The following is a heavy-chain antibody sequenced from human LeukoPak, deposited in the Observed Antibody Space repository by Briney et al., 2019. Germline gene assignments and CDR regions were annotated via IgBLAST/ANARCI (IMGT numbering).Heavy chain of an antibody. D-gene: IGHD3-9*01. CDR3: ARDYDILTGYYFPPMDV. J-gene: IGHJ6*02. V-gene: IGHV1-2*02. CDR2: INPNSGGT. Sequence: SVKVSCKASGYTFTGYYMHSVRPAPGQRLEWMGWINPNSGGTNYAQKFQGRVTMTRDTSVSTAYMELSRLRSDDTAVYYCARDYDILTGYYFPPMDVWGQGTTVTVSS. CDR1: GYTFTGYY.